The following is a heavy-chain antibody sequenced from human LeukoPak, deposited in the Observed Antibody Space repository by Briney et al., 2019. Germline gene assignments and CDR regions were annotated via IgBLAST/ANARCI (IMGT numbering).Heavy chain of an antibody. D-gene: IGHD1-14*01. CDR1: GFTFSRYA. CDR2: ISYDGSNK. J-gene: IGHJ6*02. V-gene: IGHV3-30*18. Sequence: PGGSLRLSCAASGFTFSRYAMHWVRQAPGKGLEWVAVISYDGSNKYYADSVKGRFTISRDNSKNTLYLQMNSLRAEDTAVYYCAKDNRWGSHYYYYGMDVWGQGTTVTVSS. CDR3: AKDNRWGSHYYYYGMDV.